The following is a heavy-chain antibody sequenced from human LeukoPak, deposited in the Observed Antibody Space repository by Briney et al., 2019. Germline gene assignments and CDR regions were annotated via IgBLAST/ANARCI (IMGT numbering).Heavy chain of an antibody. CDR3: ARGGGTIFGVLND. CDR1: GYTFTGHY. Sequence: ASVKVSCKASGYTFTGHYMHWVRQAPGQGLEWMGWIHPNGDTNYAKKFQGRVTMTRETSISTAYMERSRLRSETTAGHYFARGGGTIFGVLNDWGQGTLVTVSS. J-gene: IGHJ4*02. V-gene: IGHV1-2*02. D-gene: IGHD3-3*01. CDR2: IHPNGDT.